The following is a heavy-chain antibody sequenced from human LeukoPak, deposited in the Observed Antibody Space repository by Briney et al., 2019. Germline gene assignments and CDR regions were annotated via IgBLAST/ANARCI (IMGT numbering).Heavy chain of an antibody. V-gene: IGHV1-18*01. J-gene: IGHJ6*03. D-gene: IGHD5-24*01. CDR2: ISAYSGNT. CDR3: AREGVATIGGYYYYYMDV. Sequence: APVKVSCKASGYTFTSYSISWVRQAPGQGLVWMGWISAYSGNTNYAQKLQDRVTMTTDTSTSTAYMELRSLRSDDTAVYYCAREGVATIGGYYYYYMDVWGKGTTVTVSS. CDR1: GYTFTSYS.